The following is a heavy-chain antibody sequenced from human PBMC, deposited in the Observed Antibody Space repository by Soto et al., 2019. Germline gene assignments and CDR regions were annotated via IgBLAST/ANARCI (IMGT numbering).Heavy chain of an antibody. Sequence: GASVKVSCKASGYTFIDYYLNWVRQAPGQGLEWMGWINPDSGDTIYAQQFQGRVTMTRDTSSTTAYMELSRLRSDDTAVYYCVVQDYGDYLADYHGMDVWGLGTTVTVSS. V-gene: IGHV1-2*02. CDR1: GYTFIDYY. J-gene: IGHJ6*02. CDR2: INPDSGDT. D-gene: IGHD4-17*01. CDR3: VVQDYGDYLADYHGMDV.